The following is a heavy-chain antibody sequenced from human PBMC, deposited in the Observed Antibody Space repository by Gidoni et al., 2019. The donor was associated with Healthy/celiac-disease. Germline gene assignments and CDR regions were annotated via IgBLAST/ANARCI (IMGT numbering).Heavy chain of an antibody. D-gene: IGHD3-3*01. V-gene: IGHV3-23*01. Sequence: EVQLLESGGGLVQPGASLRLSCAASGFTFTSHALGWVRQAPGKGLEWVSAISGSDGSTYYADSVKGRFTISRDNSKNTLYLQMNSLRAEDTAVYYCAKDRRITIFGVVIGFDYWGQGTLVTVSS. J-gene: IGHJ4*02. CDR3: AKDRRITIFGVVIGFDY. CDR2: ISGSDGST. CDR1: GFTFTSHA.